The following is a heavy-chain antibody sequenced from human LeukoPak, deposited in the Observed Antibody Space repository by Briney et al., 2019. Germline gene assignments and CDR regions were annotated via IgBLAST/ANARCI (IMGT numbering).Heavy chain of an antibody. Sequence: EASVNVSCKASGGTFSSYAISWVRQAPGQGLEWMGGIIPIFGTANYAQKFQGRVTITRDTSASTAYMELSSLRSEDTAVYYCARDSCSGGSCYSDAFDIWGQGTMVTVSS. J-gene: IGHJ3*02. CDR1: GGTFSSYA. D-gene: IGHD2-15*01. V-gene: IGHV1-69*05. CDR3: ARDSCSGGSCYSDAFDI. CDR2: IIPIFGTA.